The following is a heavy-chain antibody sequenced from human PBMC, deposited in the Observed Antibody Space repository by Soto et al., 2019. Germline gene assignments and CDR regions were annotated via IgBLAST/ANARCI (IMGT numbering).Heavy chain of an antibody. CDR3: AAGASWYVSDY. J-gene: IGHJ4*02. D-gene: IGHD6-13*01. CDR1: GYTFTSYA. Sequence: GASVKVSCKASGYTFTSYAMHWVRQAPGQRHEWMGWINAGNGNTKYSQKFQGRVTITRDTSASTAYMELSSLRSEDTAVYYCAAGASWYVSDYWGQGTLVTLSS. CDR2: INAGNGNT. V-gene: IGHV1-3*01.